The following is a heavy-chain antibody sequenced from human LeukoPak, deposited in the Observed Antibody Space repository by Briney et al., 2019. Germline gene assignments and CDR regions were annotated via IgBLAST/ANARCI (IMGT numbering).Heavy chain of an antibody. V-gene: IGHV3-20*04. J-gene: IGHJ4*02. D-gene: IGHD4-11*01. CDR2: VNWNGGST. Sequence: GGSLRLSCEASGLPFDDYAMTWVRQPPGKGLEWVSTVNWNGGSTSYADSVKGRFTISRDNAKNSRYLQMSSLRADDTAFYYWARGGTVTTFDYWGQGTLVTVSS. CDR3: ARGGTVTTFDY. CDR1: GLPFDDYA.